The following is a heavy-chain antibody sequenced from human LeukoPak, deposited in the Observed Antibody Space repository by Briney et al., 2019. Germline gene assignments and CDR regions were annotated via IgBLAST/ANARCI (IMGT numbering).Heavy chain of an antibody. D-gene: IGHD3-10*01. J-gene: IGHJ6*02. V-gene: IGHV1-46*01. CDR1: GYTYTSYY. CDR2: INPSGGST. CDR3: AREAGYYGSGSYNGMDV. Sequence: GASVKVSCKASGYTYTSYYMHWVRQAPGQGLEWMAIINPSGGSTSYAQKFQGRVTMTRDTPTSTVYMELSSLRSEDTAVYYCAREAGYYGSGSYNGMDVWGQGTTVTVSS.